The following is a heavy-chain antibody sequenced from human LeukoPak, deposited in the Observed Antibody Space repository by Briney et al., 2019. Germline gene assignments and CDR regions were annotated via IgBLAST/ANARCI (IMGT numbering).Heavy chain of an antibody. CDR2: ISGSGGRT. J-gene: IGHJ4*02. Sequence: GGFLRLSCAASGFXVSTYAISWVRQAPGKGLKWVSGISGSGGRTYYADSVKGRFTISRDNSKNTLYPQMNRLRAEDTAVYYCAKDQGDYSSGWSIFDYWGQGSLVTVSS. CDR3: AKDQGDYSSGWSIFDY. CDR1: GFXVSTYA. V-gene: IGHV3-23*01. D-gene: IGHD6-19*01.